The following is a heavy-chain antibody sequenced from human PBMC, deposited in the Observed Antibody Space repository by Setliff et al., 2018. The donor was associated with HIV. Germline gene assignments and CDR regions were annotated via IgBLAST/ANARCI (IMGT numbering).Heavy chain of an antibody. CDR2: IDSGGST. Sequence: PSETLSLTCTVSGGSIGGYYWSWIRQPPGTGLEWLGCIDSGGSTNYNPSLESRVTISLDTSKNQFSLRLTSVTAADTAVYYCARVRSYGSAYDAFDIWGQGTMVTVSS. D-gene: IGHD3-10*01. V-gene: IGHV4-4*08. CDR3: ARVRSYGSAYDAFDI. J-gene: IGHJ3*02. CDR1: GGSIGGYY.